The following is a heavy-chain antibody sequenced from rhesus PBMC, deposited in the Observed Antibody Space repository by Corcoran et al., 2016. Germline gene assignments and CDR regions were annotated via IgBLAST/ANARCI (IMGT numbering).Heavy chain of an antibody. J-gene: IGHJ4*01. CDR1: GASISSSY. V-gene: IGHV4-169*02. Sequence: QLQLQESGPGLVKPSETLSVTCAVSGASISSSYWSWIRQAPGKGLEWIGYIYGSVSSTNSNPSPKRRVTLAVDTSRNQLSLKLSSVTTADTAVYYCAREGPGSSYFDYWGQGVLVTVSS. CDR3: AREGPGSSYFDY. D-gene: IGHD4-29*01. CDR2: IYGSVSST.